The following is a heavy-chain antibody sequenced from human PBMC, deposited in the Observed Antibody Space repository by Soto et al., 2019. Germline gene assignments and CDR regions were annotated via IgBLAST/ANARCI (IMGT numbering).Heavy chain of an antibody. J-gene: IGHJ6*02. CDR3: ARGAVVTMVRGVMLSYYYYYGMDV. CDR1: GGSFSGYY. CDR2: INHSGST. Sequence: SETLSLTCAVYGGSFSGYYWSWIRQPPGNGLEWIGEINHSGSTNYNPSLKSRVTISVDTSKNQFSLKLSSVTAADTAVYYCARGAVVTMVRGVMLSYYYYYGMDVWGQGTTVT. D-gene: IGHD3-10*01. V-gene: IGHV4-34*01.